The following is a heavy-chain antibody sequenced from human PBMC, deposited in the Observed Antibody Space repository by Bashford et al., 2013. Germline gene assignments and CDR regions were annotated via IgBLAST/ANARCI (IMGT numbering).Heavy chain of an antibody. CDR2: ISSSGGSI. D-gene: IGHD2-2*01. Sequence: VRQAPGKGLEWVSYISSSGGSIYYADSVKGRFTISRDNAKNSLYLQLNSLRAEDTAVYYCARDRGALLIASWLDVFDLWGQGTMVTVSS. J-gene: IGHJ3*01. V-gene: IGHV3-48*03. CDR3: ARDRGALLIASWLDVFDL.